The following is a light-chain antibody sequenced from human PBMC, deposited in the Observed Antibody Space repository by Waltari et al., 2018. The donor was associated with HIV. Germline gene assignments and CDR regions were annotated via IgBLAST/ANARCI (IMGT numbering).Light chain of an antibody. V-gene: IGLV2-8*01. CDR2: EVS. Sequence: QSALTQPPSASGSPGQSVTISCTGISSDAGDDNYVSWYQQSPGKAPTLIIYEVSKRPSGFPDRFSASKSGNTASLSVSGLQADDEAHYYCSSYAGSSTWVFGGGTKVTVL. J-gene: IGLJ3*02. CDR1: SSDAGDDNY. CDR3: SSYAGSSTWV.